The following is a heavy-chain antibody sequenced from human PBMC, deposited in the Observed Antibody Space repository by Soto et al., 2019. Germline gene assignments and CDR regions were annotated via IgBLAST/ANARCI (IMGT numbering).Heavy chain of an antibody. J-gene: IGHJ4*02. V-gene: IGHV3-33*01. CDR2: IWYDGSNK. CDR3: ARDFTYDDYSN. Sequence: QVQLVESGGGVVQPGRSLRLSCAASGFTFSSYGMHWVRQAPGKGLEWVAVIWYDGSNKYYADSVKGRFTISRDNSKNTLYLQMNSLRAEDTAVYYCARDFTYDDYSNWGQGTLVTVSS. D-gene: IGHD4-17*01. CDR1: GFTFSSYG.